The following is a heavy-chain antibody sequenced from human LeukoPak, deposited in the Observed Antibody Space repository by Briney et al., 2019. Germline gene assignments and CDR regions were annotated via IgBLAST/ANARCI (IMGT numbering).Heavy chain of an antibody. D-gene: IGHD2-2*01. Sequence: PGGSLRLSCVAPGFTFSTYSMTWVRQAPGKGLEWVANIKQDGSDTYYVDSVKGRFTISRDNAKNSLYLQMNSLRAEDTAVYYCASLRGSAAFFDYWGQGTPVTVSS. V-gene: IGHV3-7*01. J-gene: IGHJ4*02. CDR2: IKQDGSDT. CDR1: GFTFSTYS. CDR3: ASLRGSAAFFDY.